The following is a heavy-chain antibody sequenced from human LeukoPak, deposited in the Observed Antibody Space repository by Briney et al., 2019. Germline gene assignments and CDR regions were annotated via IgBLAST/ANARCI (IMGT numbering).Heavy chain of an antibody. V-gene: IGHV1-24*01. Sequence: ASVKVSCKVSGYSLTELSMHWVRQAPGKGPEWMGDFTLEDGDTIYARKFQGRVTMTEDASTDTAYMDLSSLRSEDTAVYFCVAANPGGLADYWGQGTLVTVSS. D-gene: IGHD1-26*01. CDR1: GYSLTELS. CDR3: VAANPGGLADY. J-gene: IGHJ4*02. CDR2: FTLEDGDT.